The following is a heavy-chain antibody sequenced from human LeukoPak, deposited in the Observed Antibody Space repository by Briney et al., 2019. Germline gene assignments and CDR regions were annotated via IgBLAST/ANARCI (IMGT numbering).Heavy chain of an antibody. CDR3: AKVLDYYDVSGPFDY. V-gene: IGHV3-23*01. Sequence: PGGSLRLSCAASGFTFSSYAMSWVRQAPGKGLEWVSGISASGGSTYYADSVKGRFTISRDNSKNTLYVQMNSLRAEDTAVYYCAKVLDYYDVSGPFDYWGQGTLVTVSS. CDR1: GFTFSSYA. CDR2: ISASGGST. J-gene: IGHJ4*02. D-gene: IGHD3-22*01.